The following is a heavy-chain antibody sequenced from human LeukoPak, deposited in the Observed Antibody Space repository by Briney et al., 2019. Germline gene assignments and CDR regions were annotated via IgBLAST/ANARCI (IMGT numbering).Heavy chain of an antibody. Sequence: GGSLRLSCAASGFTFSSYAMHWVRQAPGKGLEYVSAISSNGGSTYYANSVKGRFTISRNNSKNTLYLQMGSLRAEDMAVYYCARGTRGFDYWGQGTLVTVSS. CDR2: ISSNGGST. J-gene: IGHJ4*02. D-gene: IGHD3-10*01. V-gene: IGHV3-64*01. CDR3: ARGTRGFDY. CDR1: GFTFSSYA.